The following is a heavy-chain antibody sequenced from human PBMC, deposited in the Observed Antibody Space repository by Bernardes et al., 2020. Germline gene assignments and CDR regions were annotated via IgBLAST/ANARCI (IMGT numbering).Heavy chain of an antibody. CDR1: GFTFSHYE. CDR2: ISSSGGTI. V-gene: IGHV3-48*03. D-gene: IGHD6-19*01. Sequence: GGSLRLSRAVSGFTFSHYEMNWVRQAPGKGLEWVSYISSSGGTISYADSVKGRFTISRDNAKNSLYLQMNSLRAEDTAVYYCARDWSSSGWSIFDFWGQGTLVTVSS. CDR3: ARDWSSSGWSIFDF. J-gene: IGHJ4*02.